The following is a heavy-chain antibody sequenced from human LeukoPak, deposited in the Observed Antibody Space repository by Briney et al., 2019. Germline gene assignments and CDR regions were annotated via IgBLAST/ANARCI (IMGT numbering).Heavy chain of an antibody. V-gene: IGHV1-69*04. D-gene: IGHD3-3*01. CDR2: IIPIFGIA. CDR3: ASHIRFLEWSYFDY. CDR1: GGTFSSYA. Sequence: SVKVSCKASGGTFSSYAISRVRQAPGQGLEWMGRIIPIFGIANYAQKFQGRVTITADKSTSTAYMELSSLRSEDTAVYYCASHIRFLEWSYFDYWGQGTLVTVSS. J-gene: IGHJ4*02.